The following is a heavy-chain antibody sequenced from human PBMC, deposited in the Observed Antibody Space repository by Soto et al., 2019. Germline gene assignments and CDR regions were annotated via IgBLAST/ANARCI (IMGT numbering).Heavy chain of an antibody. V-gene: IGHV4-59*01. J-gene: IGHJ4*02. CDR3: ARYYYDSSGYYLDY. D-gene: IGHD3-22*01. CDR2: IYHSGST. Sequence: PSETLSLTCTVSGGSISSYYWSWIRQPPGKGLEWIGYIYHSGSTNYNPSLKSRVTISIDTSKNQFSLKVRSVTAVDTATYYCARYYYDSSGYYLDYWGQGTLVTVSS. CDR1: GGSISSYY.